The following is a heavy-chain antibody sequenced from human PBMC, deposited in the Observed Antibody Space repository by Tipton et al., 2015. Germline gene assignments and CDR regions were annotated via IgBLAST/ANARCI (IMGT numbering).Heavy chain of an antibody. CDR1: GGSISSYY. V-gene: IGHV4-59*01. CDR3: ALITVTGPEKFQH. CDR2: IYYSGST. D-gene: IGHD6-19*01. Sequence: TLSLTCTVSGGSISSYYWSWIRQPPGKGLEWIGYIYYSGSTNYNPSLKSRVTISVDTSKNQFSLKLSSVTAADTAVYYCALITVTGPEKFQHWGQGTLVTVSS. J-gene: IGHJ1*01.